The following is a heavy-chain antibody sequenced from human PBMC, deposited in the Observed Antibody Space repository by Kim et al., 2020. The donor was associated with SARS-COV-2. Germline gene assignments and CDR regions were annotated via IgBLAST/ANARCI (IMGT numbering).Heavy chain of an antibody. Sequence: GGSLRLSCAASGFTVSSNYMSWVRQAPGKGLEWVSVIYSGGSTYYADSVKGRFTISRDNSKNTLYLQMNSLRAEDTAVYYCAIGNSGSGDYFDYWGQGTLVTVSS. CDR3: AIGNSGSGDYFDY. CDR2: IYSGGST. CDR1: GFTVSSNY. V-gene: IGHV3-66*01. J-gene: IGHJ4*02. D-gene: IGHD1-26*01.